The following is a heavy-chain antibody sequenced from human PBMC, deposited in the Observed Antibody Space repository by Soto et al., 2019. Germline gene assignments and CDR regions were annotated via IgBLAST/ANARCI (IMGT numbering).Heavy chain of an antibody. Sequence: QVQLVESGGGVVQPGRSLRLSCAASGFTFSTYAMHWVRQAPGKGLEWVAIIWYDGSNKYYADSVKGRFTISRDNSRDTSYVQMNSLRAKDTAVSFCAKGRYYDRSGISNYFDYWRPGPLVTVSS. CDR3: AKGRYYDRSGISNYFDY. CDR1: GFTFSTYA. CDR2: IWYDGSNK. D-gene: IGHD3-22*01. J-gene: IGHJ4*02. V-gene: IGHV3-33*06.